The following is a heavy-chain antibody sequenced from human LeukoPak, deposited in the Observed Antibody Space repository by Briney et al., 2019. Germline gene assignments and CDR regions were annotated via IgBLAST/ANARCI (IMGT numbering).Heavy chain of an antibody. J-gene: IGHJ5*02. D-gene: IGHD2/OR15-2a*01. Sequence: GASVKVSCTASGYTFSDYYIHWLRQAPGQGLEWMGWVNPNTGGTNYAHYFQDRVTMTRDTSASTVYMELTRLRSDDTAVYYCARPLGSLKEYWWFDPWGQGTLVTVSS. V-gene: IGHV1-2*07. CDR3: ARPLGSLKEYWWFDP. CDR2: VNPNTGGT. CDR1: GYTFSDYY.